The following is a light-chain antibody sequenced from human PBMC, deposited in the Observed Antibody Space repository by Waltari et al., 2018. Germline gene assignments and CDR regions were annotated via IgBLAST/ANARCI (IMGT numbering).Light chain of an antibody. V-gene: IGKV2-28*01. CDR2: LGS. Sequence: DIVMTHSPLSLPVTPGEPASISCRSSQSLLHSNGYNYLDWYLQKPGQSPQLLIYLGSTRASGFPDRFGCSGAGTDFTLKISRVEGQDVGVYCCMQALQTPRAFGEGTTVEIK. CDR3: MQALQTPRA. CDR1: QSLLHSNGYNY. J-gene: IGKJ1*01.